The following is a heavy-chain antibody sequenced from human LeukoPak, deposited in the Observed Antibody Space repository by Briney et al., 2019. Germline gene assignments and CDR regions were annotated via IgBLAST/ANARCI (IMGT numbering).Heavy chain of an antibody. Sequence: GGSLRLSCAASGFTVSSNYMSWVRQAPGKGLEWVSVIYSCGSTYYADSVKGRFTISRDNSKNTLYLQMNSLRAEDTAVYYCARGVGDCSSKPPPFDYWGQGTLVTVSS. CDR2: IYSCGST. CDR3: ARGVGDCSSKPPPFDY. D-gene: IGHD2-2*01. V-gene: IGHV3-66*01. CDR1: GFTVSSNY. J-gene: IGHJ4*02.